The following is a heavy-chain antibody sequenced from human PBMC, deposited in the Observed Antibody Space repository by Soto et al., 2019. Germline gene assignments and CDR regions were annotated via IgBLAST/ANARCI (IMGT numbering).Heavy chain of an antibody. Sequence: SETLSLTCPVSGDCISNLDYFWAWIRQPPGQALEYIGYIYKSATTYYNPSFESRVAIPVDTSKSQFSLNVTSVTAADTAVYFCARGRYCLTGRCFPNWFDSWGQGALVTVSS. D-gene: IGHD7-27*01. V-gene: IGHV4-30-4*01. J-gene: IGHJ5*01. CDR1: GDCISNLDYF. CDR2: IYKSATT. CDR3: ARGRYCLTGRCFPNWFDS.